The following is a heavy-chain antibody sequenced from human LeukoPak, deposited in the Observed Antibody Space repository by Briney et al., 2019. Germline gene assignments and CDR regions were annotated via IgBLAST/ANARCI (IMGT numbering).Heavy chain of an antibody. J-gene: IGHJ4*02. V-gene: IGHV3-23*01. CDR2: ISGSGGST. CDR3: ASPRGLGIYYFDY. D-gene: IGHD3-16*01. Sequence: GGSLRLSCAASGFIVSSNYMSWVRQAPGKGLEWVSTISGSGGSTDYADSVKGRFTISRDNSKNTLYLQMNSLRAEDTAVYYCASPRGLGIYYFDYWGQGTLVTVSS. CDR1: GFIVSSNY.